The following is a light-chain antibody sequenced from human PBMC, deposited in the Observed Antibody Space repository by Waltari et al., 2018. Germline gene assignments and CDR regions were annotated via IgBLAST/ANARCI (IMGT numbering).Light chain of an antibody. CDR2: VNSDGSP. Sequence: QLVLTQSPSASASLGASVKLTCTLSSGHSSNVLAWLQQQPEKGPRCLLKVNSDGSPSKGDEIPDGFSGSSSGADRYLTISSVQAEDEADDYCQTGGHGTWVFGGGTKLTVL. CDR1: SGHSSNV. CDR3: QTGGHGTWV. V-gene: IGLV4-69*01. J-gene: IGLJ3*02.